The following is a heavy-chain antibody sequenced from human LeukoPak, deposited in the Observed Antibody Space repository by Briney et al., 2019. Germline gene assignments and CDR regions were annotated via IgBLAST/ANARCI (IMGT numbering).Heavy chain of an antibody. J-gene: IGHJ6*03. CDR2: ISSSSRYI. CDR1: GFTFSSYS. V-gene: IGHV3-21*04. Sequence: GGSLRLSCAASGFTFSSYSMNWVRLAPGKGLEWVSSISSSSRYIYFADSLKGRFTISRDSSKNTLFLQMNGLRPEDTAVYYCAKGAEEGVVITPVYYYYMDVWGKGTTVTISS. CDR3: AKGAEEGVVITPVYYYYMDV. D-gene: IGHD3-22*01.